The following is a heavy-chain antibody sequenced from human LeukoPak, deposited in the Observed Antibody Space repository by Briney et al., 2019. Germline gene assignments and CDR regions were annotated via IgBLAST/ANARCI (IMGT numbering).Heavy chain of an antibody. CDR1: GFTFSSYG. D-gene: IGHD7-27*01. CDR3: ARGRRTGDRGYYFDY. J-gene: IGHJ4*02. Sequence: GGSLRLSCAASGFTFSSYGMHWVRQAPGKGLEWVAFIRYDGSNKYYADSVKGRLTISRDNANNSLYLQMNNLRAEDTAMYYCARGRRTGDRGYYFDYWGQGTLVTVSS. V-gene: IGHV3-30*02. CDR2: IRYDGSNK.